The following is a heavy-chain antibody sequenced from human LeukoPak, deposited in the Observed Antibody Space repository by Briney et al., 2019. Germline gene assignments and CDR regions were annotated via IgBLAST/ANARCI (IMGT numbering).Heavy chain of an antibody. J-gene: IGHJ4*02. CDR1: GFTFSSYW. CDR2: IKQDGSEK. V-gene: IGHV3-7*01. Sequence: GGSLRLSCAASGFTFSSYWMSWVRQAPGKGQEWVANIKQDGSEKYYVDSVKGRFTISRDNAKNSLYLQMNSLRAEDTAVYYCAIGNYDFWSGYHFDYWGQGTLVTVSS. CDR3: AIGNYDFWSGYHFDY. D-gene: IGHD3-3*01.